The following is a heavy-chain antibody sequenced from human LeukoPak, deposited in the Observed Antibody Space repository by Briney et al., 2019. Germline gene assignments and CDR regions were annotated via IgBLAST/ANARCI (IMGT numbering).Heavy chain of an antibody. Sequence: SETLSLTCTVSGGSISSSSYYWGWIRQPPGKGLEWIGSIYYSGSTYYNPSLKSRVTISVDTSKNQFSLKLSSVTAADTAVYYCAGDQFGVVAFWGQGTLVTVSS. V-gene: IGHV4-39*01. D-gene: IGHD3-3*01. CDR1: GGSISSSSYY. J-gene: IGHJ4*02. CDR3: AGDQFGVVAF. CDR2: IYYSGST.